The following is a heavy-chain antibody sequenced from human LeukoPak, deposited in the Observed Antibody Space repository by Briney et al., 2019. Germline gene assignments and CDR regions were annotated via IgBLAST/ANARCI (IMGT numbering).Heavy chain of an antibody. J-gene: IGHJ5*02. V-gene: IGHV1-18*01. Sequence: ASVKVSCKASGYTFTSYGISWVRQAPGQGLEWMGWISAYNGNTNYAQKLQGRVTMTTDASTSTAYMELRSLRSDDTAVYYCAREAVPAAIRHSYNWFDPWGQGTLVTVSS. D-gene: IGHD2-2*02. CDR1: GYTFTSYG. CDR3: AREAVPAAIRHSYNWFDP. CDR2: ISAYNGNT.